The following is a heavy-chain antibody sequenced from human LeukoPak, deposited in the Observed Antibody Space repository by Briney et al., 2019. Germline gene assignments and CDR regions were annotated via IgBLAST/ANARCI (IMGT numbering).Heavy chain of an antibody. CDR2: IYHSGST. V-gene: IGHV4-4*02. J-gene: IGHJ4*02. Sequence: SETLSLTCAVSGGSISSSNWWSWVRQPPGKGLEWIGEIYHSGSTNYNPSLKSRVTISVDKSKNQFSLKLSSVTAADTAVYYCARVQMDSSGYYAFDYWGQGTLVTVSS. D-gene: IGHD3-22*01. CDR1: GGSISSSNW. CDR3: ARVQMDSSGYYAFDY.